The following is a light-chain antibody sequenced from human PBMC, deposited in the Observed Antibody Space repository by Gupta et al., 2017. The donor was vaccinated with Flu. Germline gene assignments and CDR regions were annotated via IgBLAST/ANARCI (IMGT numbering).Light chain of an antibody. V-gene: IGKV3-15*01. CDR3: QQYDSSPHT. Sequence: PALLSVSAGETATISSRASEVVTSFFACYQQTPGKPPMLLIYAASTAASSPPSSFSGSSSGTDFTLTISRLPSDDFANYYCQQYDSSPHTFGQGTKLELK. CDR2: AAS. CDR1: EVVTSF. J-gene: IGKJ2*01.